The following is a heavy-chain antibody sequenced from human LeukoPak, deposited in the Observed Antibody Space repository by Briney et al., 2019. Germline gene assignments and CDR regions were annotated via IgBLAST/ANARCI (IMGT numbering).Heavy chain of an antibody. Sequence: ASVKVSCKASGYTFTSYGISWVRQAPGQGLEWMGWINPNSGGTNYAQKFQGRVTMTRDTSISTAYMELSRLRSDDTAVYYCARGGSSSDAFDIWGQGTMVTVSS. J-gene: IGHJ3*02. CDR2: INPNSGGT. D-gene: IGHD6-6*01. CDR1: GYTFTSYG. V-gene: IGHV1-2*02. CDR3: ARGGSSSDAFDI.